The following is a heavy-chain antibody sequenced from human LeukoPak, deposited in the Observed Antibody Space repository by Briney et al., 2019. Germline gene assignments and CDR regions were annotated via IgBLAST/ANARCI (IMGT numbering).Heavy chain of an antibody. CDR2: ISASVAMT. CDR1: GFTFNNYV. Sequence: PGGSLRLSCEASGFTFNNYVMTWVRQAPGKGLEWVSSISASVAMTYYADSVKGRFTVSRDNSNNRLYLHMSGLTAADTAVYYCAKDRSIGTYYTFDHWGQGSLVTVSS. D-gene: IGHD1-26*01. J-gene: IGHJ4*02. CDR3: AKDRSIGTYYTFDH. V-gene: IGHV3-23*01.